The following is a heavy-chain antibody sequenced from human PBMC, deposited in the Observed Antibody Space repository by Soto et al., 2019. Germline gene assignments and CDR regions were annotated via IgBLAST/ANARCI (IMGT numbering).Heavy chain of an antibody. V-gene: IGHV3-23*01. CDR2: MSGSGGST. D-gene: IGHD1-26*01. J-gene: IGHJ6*02. CDR1: GFTFSSYA. CDR3: AKEKVRIQQGWEQLYYYCMDV. Sequence: EVQLLESGGGLVQPGGSLRLSCAASGFTFSSYAMSWVRQAPGKGLEWVSAMSGSGGSTYYADSVKGRFTISRDNSKSTLYLQMNSLRAEDAAVYYCAKEKVRIQQGWEQLYYYCMDVWGQGTTVTVSS.